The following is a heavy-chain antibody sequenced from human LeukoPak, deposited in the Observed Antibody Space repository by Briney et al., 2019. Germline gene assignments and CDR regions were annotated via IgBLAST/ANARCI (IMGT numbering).Heavy chain of an antibody. Sequence: GGSLRLSCAASGFTFSNAYMNWVRQAPGKGLEWVGRIKPKTDGVTTEYAAPVKGRFSISRDDSKNMLYLQMNSLKTEDTAVYYCITPLPYSAQGGQGTLVTVSS. CDR1: GFTFSNAY. CDR3: ITPLPYSAQ. CDR2: IKPKTDGVTT. J-gene: IGHJ4*02. V-gene: IGHV3-15*07. D-gene: IGHD2-21*01.